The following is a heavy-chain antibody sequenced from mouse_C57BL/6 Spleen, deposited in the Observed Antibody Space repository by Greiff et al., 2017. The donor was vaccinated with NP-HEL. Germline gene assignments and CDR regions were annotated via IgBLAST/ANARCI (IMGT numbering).Heavy chain of an antibody. J-gene: IGHJ1*03. CDR3: ARGIRDDGLDWYFDV. CDR2: IYPRSGNT. V-gene: IGHV1-81*01. Sequence: VKLMESGAELARPGASVKLSCKASGYTFTSYGISWVKQRTGQGLEWIGEIYPRSGNTYYNEKFKGKATLTADKSSSTAYMELRSLTSEDSAVYFCARGIRDDGLDWYFDVWGTGTTVTVSS. CDR1: GYTFTSYG. D-gene: IGHD2-14*01.